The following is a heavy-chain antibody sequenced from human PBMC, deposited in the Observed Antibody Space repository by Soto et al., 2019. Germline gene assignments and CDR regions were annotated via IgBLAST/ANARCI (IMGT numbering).Heavy chain of an antibody. CDR1: GYTFTSYA. CDR2: INAGNGNT. J-gene: IGHJ6*02. Sequence: GASVKVSCKASGYTFTSYAMHWVRQAPGQRLEWMGWINAGNGNTKYSQKFQGRVTITRDTSASTAYMELSSLRSEDTAVYYCARAKEMATIKDYYYGMDVWGQGTTVTVSS. D-gene: IGHD5-12*01. CDR3: ARAKEMATIKDYYYGMDV. V-gene: IGHV1-3*01.